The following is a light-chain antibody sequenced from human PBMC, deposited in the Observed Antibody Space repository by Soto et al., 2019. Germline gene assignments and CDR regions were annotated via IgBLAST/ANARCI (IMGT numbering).Light chain of an antibody. CDR1: QGIRND. CDR3: IQHNSYPIT. CDR2: AAY. Sequence: DIQITPSPATLSASVGGRGTIPCRASQGIRNDLGWYQQKPGKAHKRLIYAAYSLQSGVQSRFSGSGSGTEFTLTISSLQPEDFATYYCIQHNSYPITFGQGTRLEIK. J-gene: IGKJ5*01. V-gene: IGKV1-17*01.